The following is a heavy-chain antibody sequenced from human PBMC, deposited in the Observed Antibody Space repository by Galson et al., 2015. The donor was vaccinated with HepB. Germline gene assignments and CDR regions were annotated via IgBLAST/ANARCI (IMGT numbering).Heavy chain of an antibody. V-gene: IGHV1-69*04. CDR1: GGTFSSNS. Sequence: SCKASGGTFSSNSISWVRQAPGQGLEWMGRITPMFGIAKYAQQFQGRVTITADKSTSTAYMELSSLRSVDTAVYYCARESLWSGYYYFDYWGQGTLVTVSS. D-gene: IGHD3-3*01. CDR3: ARESLWSGYYYFDY. CDR2: ITPMFGIA. J-gene: IGHJ4*02.